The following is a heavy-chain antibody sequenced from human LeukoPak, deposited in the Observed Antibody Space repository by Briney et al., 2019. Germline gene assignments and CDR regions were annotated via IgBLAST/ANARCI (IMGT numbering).Heavy chain of an antibody. J-gene: IGHJ4*02. D-gene: IGHD2-21*02. CDR2: ISYDGSNK. CDR3: ARDDFYYFDY. Sequence: PGGSLRLSCAASGFTFSSYGMHWVRQAPGKGLEWVAVISYDGSNKYYADSVKGRFTISRDNSKNTLYLQMNSLRAEDTAVYYCARDDFYYFDYWGQGTLVTVSS. CDR1: GFTFSSYG. V-gene: IGHV3-30*03.